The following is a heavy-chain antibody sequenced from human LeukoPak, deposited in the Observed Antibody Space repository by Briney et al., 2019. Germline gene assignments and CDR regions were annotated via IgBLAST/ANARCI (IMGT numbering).Heavy chain of an antibody. CDR1: GFTFSSYS. CDR2: ISSSSSTI. D-gene: IGHD4-17*01. CDR3: ARDLPHDYGDYVGAFDI. V-gene: IGHV3-48*01. J-gene: IGHJ3*02. Sequence: TGGSLRLSCAAPGFTFSSYSMNWVRQAPGKGLEWVSYISSSSSTIYYADSVKGRFTISRDNAKNSLYLQMNSLRAEDTAVYYCARDLPHDYGDYVGAFDIWGQGTMVTVSS.